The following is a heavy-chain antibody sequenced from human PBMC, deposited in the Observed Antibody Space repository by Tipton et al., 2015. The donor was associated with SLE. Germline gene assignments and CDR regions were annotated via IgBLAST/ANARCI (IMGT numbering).Heavy chain of an antibody. V-gene: IGHV4-30-4*08. CDR1: GGSISSGDYY. D-gene: IGHD6-13*01. CDR2: IYYSGST. Sequence: TLSLTCTVSGGSISSGDYYWSWFRQPPGKGLEWIGYIYYSGSTYYNPSLKSRVTISVDTSKNQFSLKLSSVTAADTAVYYCARDWSSSWYDYYMDVWGKGTTVTVSS. CDR3: ARDWSSSWYDYYMDV. J-gene: IGHJ6*03.